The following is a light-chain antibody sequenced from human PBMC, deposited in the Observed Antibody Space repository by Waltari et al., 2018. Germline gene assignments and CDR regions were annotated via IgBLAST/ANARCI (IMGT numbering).Light chain of an antibody. CDR1: SLRSSF. CDR3: NSRASGGNHL. J-gene: IGLJ2*01. V-gene: IGLV3-19*01. CDR2: GQN. Sequence: SSELTQDPDVSVALGQTVKITCQGDSLRSSFASWYQQKPGQAPALVMSGQNNRAQGIPDRFSGFSSGSTTTLTISGAQAEDEADYYCNSRASGGNHLFGGGTKLTV.